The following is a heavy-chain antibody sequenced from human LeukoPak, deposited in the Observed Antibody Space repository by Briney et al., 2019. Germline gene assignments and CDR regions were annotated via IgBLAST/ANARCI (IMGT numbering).Heavy chain of an antibody. CDR2: IYVDGRTT. Sequence: GGSLRLSCVASGFTFSNYWMHWVRQPPGKGLVWVSRIYVDGRTTNYADSVKGRFTISRDNAKNSLYLQMNSLRAEDTAVYYCAREAASGSLEDAFDIWGQGTMVTVSS. CDR3: AREAASGSLEDAFDI. V-gene: IGHV3-74*01. CDR1: GFTFSNYW. J-gene: IGHJ3*02. D-gene: IGHD1-26*01.